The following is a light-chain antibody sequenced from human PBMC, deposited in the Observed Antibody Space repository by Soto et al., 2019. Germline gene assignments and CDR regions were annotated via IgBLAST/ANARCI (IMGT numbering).Light chain of an antibody. Sequence: QAVLTQPPSASGTPGQRVTISCSGGASNIGRNTVNWYQDLPGTAPKLLISSDNKRPSGIPDRFSGSKSGTSATLGITGLQTGDEADYYCGTWENSLSVLYVFGPGTKVTVL. CDR3: GTWENSLSVLYV. J-gene: IGLJ1*01. CDR1: ASNIGRNT. V-gene: IGLV1-44*01. CDR2: SDN.